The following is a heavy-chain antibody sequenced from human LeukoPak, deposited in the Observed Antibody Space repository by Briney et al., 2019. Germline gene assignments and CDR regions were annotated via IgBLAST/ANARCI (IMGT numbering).Heavy chain of an antibody. D-gene: IGHD2-15*01. CDR3: ARDCGGGSCYGPYDAFDI. J-gene: IGHJ3*02. Sequence: GGSLRLSCAASGFTFSSYEMNWVRQAPGKGLEWVSYISSSGSTIYYAASVKGRFTISRDNDKNSLYLQMNSLRAEDTAVYYCARDCGGGSCYGPYDAFDIWGQGTMVTVSS. CDR2: ISSSGSTI. V-gene: IGHV3-48*03. CDR1: GFTFSSYE.